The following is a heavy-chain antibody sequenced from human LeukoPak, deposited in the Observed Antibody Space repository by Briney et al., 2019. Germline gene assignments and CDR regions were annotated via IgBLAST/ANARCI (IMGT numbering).Heavy chain of an antibody. D-gene: IGHD3-22*01. Sequence: GGSLRLSCAASGFIVSESYMGWVRQAPGKGLEWVSVIYKDGSPHYADSAKGRFTISGDSSKNAPYLQMNSLRAEDTAVYYCATRYFYIGSRYYYGYFFDYWGQGTLVTVSS. CDR1: GFIVSESY. CDR2: IYKDGSP. J-gene: IGHJ4*02. V-gene: IGHV3-53*01. CDR3: ATRYFYIGSRYYYGYFFDY.